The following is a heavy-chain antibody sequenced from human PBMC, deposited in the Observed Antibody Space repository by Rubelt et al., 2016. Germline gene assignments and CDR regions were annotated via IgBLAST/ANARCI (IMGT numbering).Heavy chain of an antibody. Sequence: QVQLVQSGAEVKKSGASVKVSCKASGYTFSKYGISWVRQAPGQGLEWMGWISAYNGNTNYAPKVHGRVTMTTDTSTSTAYIELRSRRSDDTAVYYCARDVGGNSVLYYFDYWGQETLVTVSS. J-gene: IGHJ4*02. D-gene: IGHD4-23*01. V-gene: IGHV1-18*01. CDR3: ARDVGGNSVLYYFDY. CDR1: GYTFSKYG. CDR2: ISAYNGNT.